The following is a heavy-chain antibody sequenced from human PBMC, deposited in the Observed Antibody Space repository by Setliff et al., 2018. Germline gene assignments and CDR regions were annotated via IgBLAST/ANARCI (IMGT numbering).Heavy chain of an antibody. V-gene: IGHV4-30-4*08. J-gene: IGHJ3*01. D-gene: IGHD1-26*01. Sequence: TLSLTCTVSGDSISSGDYFWSWIRQPPGKGLEWIAYIYHSGSAYYNPSLKSRVTMSVDTSKNQFSLHLTSVTAADTAVYYCAREVGTSTSSDAFDVWGQGVMVTVSS. CDR2: IYHSGSA. CDR1: GDSISSGDYF. CDR3: AREVGTSTSSDAFDV.